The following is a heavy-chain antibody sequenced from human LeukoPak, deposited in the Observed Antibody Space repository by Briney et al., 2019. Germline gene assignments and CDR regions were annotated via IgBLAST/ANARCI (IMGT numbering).Heavy chain of an antibody. CDR1: GFTFSSYA. D-gene: IGHD3-9*01. V-gene: IGHV3-23*01. J-gene: IGHJ6*02. CDR3: AKVQRAILTGYYYYGMDV. Sequence: GGSLRLSCAASGFTFSSYAMSWVRQAPGKGLEWVSAISGSGGSTYYADSVKGRFTISRDNSKNTLYLQMNSLRAEDTAVYNCAKVQRAILTGYYYYGMDVWGQGTTVTVSS. CDR2: ISGSGGST.